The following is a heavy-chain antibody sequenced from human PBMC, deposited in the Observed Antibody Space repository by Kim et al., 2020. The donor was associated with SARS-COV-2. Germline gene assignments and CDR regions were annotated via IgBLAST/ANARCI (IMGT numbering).Heavy chain of an antibody. CDR3: ARDGFLGGNPQDY. Sequence: GGSLRLSCAASGFTFSSYSMNWVRQAPGKGLEWLSYISSSSSNIYYAASVKGRFTISRDNAKSSLYLQMDSLRDEDTAVYYCARDGFLGGNPQDYWGHGTLVTVSS. CDR1: GFTFSSYS. V-gene: IGHV3-48*02. CDR2: ISSSSSNI. J-gene: IGHJ4*01. D-gene: IGHD2-15*01.